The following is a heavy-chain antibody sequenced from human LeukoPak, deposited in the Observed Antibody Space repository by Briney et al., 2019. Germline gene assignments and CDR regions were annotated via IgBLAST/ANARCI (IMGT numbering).Heavy chain of an antibody. D-gene: IGHD7-27*01. V-gene: IGHV1-8*01. Sequence: ASVKVSCKASGYTFTSYDINWVRQATGQGLEWMGWMNPNSGNTGYAQKFQGRVTMTRDTSISTAYMELSSLRSEDTAVYYCARGSLGLGTLLTWGQGTLVTVSS. CDR2: MNPNSGNT. J-gene: IGHJ4*02. CDR3: ARGSLGLGTLLT. CDR1: GYTFTSYD.